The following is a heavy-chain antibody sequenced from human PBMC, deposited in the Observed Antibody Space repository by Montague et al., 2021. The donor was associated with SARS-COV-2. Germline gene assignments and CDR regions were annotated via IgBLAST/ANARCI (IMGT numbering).Heavy chain of an antibody. CDR3: AGGRRPVVVPGAGPAGRDFDI. CDR2: VNQSGTT. V-gene: IGHV4-34*01. CDR1: GGSFSNYY. Sequence: SETLSLTCAISGGSFSNYYWSWIRQPPGKGLEWIGEVNQSGTTIYNPSVKSGVTISEDTSKNQFYLRLNSVTAADPAVFYCAGGRRPVVVPGAGPAGRDFDIWGQGTMVTVSS. D-gene: IGHD2-2*01. J-gene: IGHJ3*02.